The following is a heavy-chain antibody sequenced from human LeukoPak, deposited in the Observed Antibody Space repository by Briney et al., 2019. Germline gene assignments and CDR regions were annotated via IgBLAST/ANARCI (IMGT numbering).Heavy chain of an antibody. CDR1: GYTFTSYA. D-gene: IGHD1-7*01. CDR3: ARGESVNFGFDY. CDR2: INAGNDNK. J-gene: IGHJ4*02. Sequence: ASVKVSCKASGYTFTSYALHWVRQAPGQRLEWMGWINAGNDNKKYSQKFQGRVTNTRDTSASAAYMELSSLRSEDMAVYYCARGESVNFGFDYWGQGTLVTVSS. V-gene: IGHV1-3*01.